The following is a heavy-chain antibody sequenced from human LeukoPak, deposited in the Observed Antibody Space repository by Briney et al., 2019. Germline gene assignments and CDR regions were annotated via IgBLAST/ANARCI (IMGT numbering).Heavy chain of an antibody. D-gene: IGHD5-18*01. V-gene: IGHV4-39*01. J-gene: IGHJ4*02. CDR3: ARTRRWIQLWLPFDY. Sequence: SETLSLTCTVSGGSISSSSYYWGWIRQPPGKGLEWIGSIYYSGSTYYNPSLKSRVTISVDTSKNQFSLKLSSVTAADTAVYYCARTRRWIQLWLPFDYWGQGTLVTVSS. CDR1: GGSISSSSYY. CDR2: IYYSGST.